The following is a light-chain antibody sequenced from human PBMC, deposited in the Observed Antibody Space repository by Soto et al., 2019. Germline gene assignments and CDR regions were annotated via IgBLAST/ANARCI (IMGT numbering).Light chain of an antibody. V-gene: IGLV1-51*01. CDR1: SSNIGGNS. CDR2: DDN. Sequence: SGLTQPPSVSAALGQKVTISCSGSSSNIGGNSVSWYQQLPGTAPKLLIYDDNKRPSGIPDRFSGSKSGTSATLGITGFQTGDEADYYCGSWDSSLSAYVFGTGTKVTVL. CDR3: GSWDSSLSAYV. J-gene: IGLJ1*01.